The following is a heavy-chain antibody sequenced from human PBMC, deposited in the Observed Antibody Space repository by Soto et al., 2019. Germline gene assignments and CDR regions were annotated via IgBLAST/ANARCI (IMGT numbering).Heavy chain of an antibody. CDR2: MNPNSGNT. Sequence: GASVKVYCKASGYTFTSYVINWVRQATGQGLEWMGWMNPNSGNTGYAQKFQGRVTMTRNTSISTAYMELSSLRSEDTAVYYCAMRLAARPPFHYYGMDVWGQGTTVTAP. V-gene: IGHV1-8*01. D-gene: IGHD6-6*01. CDR3: AMRLAARPPFHYYGMDV. CDR1: GYTFTSYV. J-gene: IGHJ6*02.